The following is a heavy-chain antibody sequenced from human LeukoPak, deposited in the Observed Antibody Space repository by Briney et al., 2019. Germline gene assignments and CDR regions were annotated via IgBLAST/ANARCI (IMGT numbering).Heavy chain of an antibody. J-gene: IGHJ4*02. CDR1: GGTFSSYA. V-gene: IGHV1-69*05. D-gene: IGHD6-19*01. CDR2: FIPIFGTA. Sequence: SVKVSCKASGGTFSSYAISWVRQAPGQGLEWMGGFIPIFGTANYAQKFQGRVTITTDESTSTAYMELSSLRSEDTAVYYCARSNEKTGKLDPVAGLPHYFDYWGQGTLVTVSS. CDR3: ARSNEKTGKLDPVAGLPHYFDY.